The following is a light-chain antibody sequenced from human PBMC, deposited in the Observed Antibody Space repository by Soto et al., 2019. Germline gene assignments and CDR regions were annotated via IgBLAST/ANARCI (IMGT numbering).Light chain of an antibody. CDR3: SSHTTSSTHVV. CDR2: DIS. Sequence: QSALTQPASVSGSPGQSITISCTGTSSDVGSYNYVSWYQQCPGKAPKLMIYDISNRPSGVSYRFSGSKSGNTASLTISGIQAEDEADDYCSSHTTSSTHVVFGGGTKLTVL. V-gene: IGLV2-14*01. J-gene: IGLJ2*01. CDR1: SSDVGSYNY.